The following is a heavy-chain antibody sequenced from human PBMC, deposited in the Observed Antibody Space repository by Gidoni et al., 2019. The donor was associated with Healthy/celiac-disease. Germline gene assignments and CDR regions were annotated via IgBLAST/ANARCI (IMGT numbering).Heavy chain of an antibody. V-gene: IGHV4-31*03. CDR2: IYYSGST. CDR1: GGSISSGGYY. CDR3: ARTPYDSSGYYPEGFDY. J-gene: IGHJ4*02. D-gene: IGHD3-22*01. Sequence: QVQLQESGPGLVKPSQTLSLTCTVSGGSISSGGYYWSWIRQHPGKGLEWIGYIYYSGSTYYNPSLKSRVTISVDTSKNQFSLKLSSVTAADTAVYYCARTPYDSSGYYPEGFDYWGQGTLVTVSS.